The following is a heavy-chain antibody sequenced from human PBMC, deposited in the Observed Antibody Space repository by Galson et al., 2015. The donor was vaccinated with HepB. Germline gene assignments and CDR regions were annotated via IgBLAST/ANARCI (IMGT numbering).Heavy chain of an antibody. D-gene: IGHD3-22*01. V-gene: IGHV3-21*01. J-gene: IGHJ6*02. CDR3: ARPTAFYYDSSANYALDV. CDR2: IGAGGNYI. CDR1: GFTFGTYS. Sequence: SLRLSCAGSGFTFGTYSMHWVRQAPGKGLEWVASIGAGGNYIYYADQVKGRFTISRDNTENSLFLQMDSLRPEDTAVYYCARPTAFYYDSSANYALDVWGQGTTVTVSS.